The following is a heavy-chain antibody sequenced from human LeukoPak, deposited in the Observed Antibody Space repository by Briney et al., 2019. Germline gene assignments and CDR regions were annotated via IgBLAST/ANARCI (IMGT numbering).Heavy chain of an antibody. CDR1: GYTFTSYG. J-gene: IGHJ4*02. CDR2: ISAYNGNT. V-gene: IGHV1-18*01. D-gene: IGHD2-2*02. Sequence: GASVKVSCKASGYTFTSYGISWVRQGPGQGLEWMGWISAYNGNTNYAQKLQGRVTMTTDTSTSTAYMELRSLRSDDTAVYYCARGRVVVVPAAIPDFDYWGQGTLVTVSS. CDR3: ARGRVVVVPAAIPDFDY.